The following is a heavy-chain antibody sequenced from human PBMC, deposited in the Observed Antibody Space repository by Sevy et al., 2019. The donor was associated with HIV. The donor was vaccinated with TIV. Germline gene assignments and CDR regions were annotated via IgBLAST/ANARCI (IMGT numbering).Heavy chain of an antibody. CDR2: INPNGGGT. D-gene: IGHD3-10*01. V-gene: IGHV1-2*02. Sequence: ASVKVSGKASGYYFTGYYVHWVRQAPGQGLEWMGWINPNGGGTNIGQKFHGRVTMSRDTSINTAYMVLIRLRSNDTGVYYCARSVYGSGTFLNDYWGQGALVTVSS. J-gene: IGHJ4*02. CDR1: GYYFTGYY. CDR3: ARSVYGSGTFLNDY.